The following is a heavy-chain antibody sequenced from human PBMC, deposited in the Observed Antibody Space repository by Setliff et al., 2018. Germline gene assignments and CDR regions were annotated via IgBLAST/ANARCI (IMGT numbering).Heavy chain of an antibody. J-gene: IGHJ6*02. Sequence: PSETLSLTCTVSGASISDYYWSWIRQPPGKGLEWIGYVYYTGTTNYDPSLKSRVTISVDPSKNQVSLKLSSATAADTAVYYNYGMDVWGQGTTVTVSS. CDR2: VYYTGTT. CDR3: YGMDV. V-gene: IGHV4-59*01. CDR1: GASISDYY.